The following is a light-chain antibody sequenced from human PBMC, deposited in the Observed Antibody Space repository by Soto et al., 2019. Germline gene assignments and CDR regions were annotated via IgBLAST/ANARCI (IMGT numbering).Light chain of an antibody. CDR3: QQLKSFPLS. CDR1: QGISKY. V-gene: IGKV1-9*01. Sequence: DIQMTQSPSSLSASVGDRVTITCRASQGISKYLAWYQQRPGKVPKLLIYAASTLQSGVPSRFSGSGSGTDFTLTISSLQPEDFATYYCQQLKSFPLSFGGGTKVDI. CDR2: AAS. J-gene: IGKJ4*01.